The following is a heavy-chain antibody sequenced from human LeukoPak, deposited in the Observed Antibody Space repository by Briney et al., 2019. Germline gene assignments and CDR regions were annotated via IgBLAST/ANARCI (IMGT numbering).Heavy chain of an antibody. J-gene: IGHJ5*02. CDR3: ARGGGAAAGPYNWFDP. V-gene: IGHV4-39*01. CDR1: GDSISRGAYY. CDR2: IFYSGST. D-gene: IGHD6-13*01. Sequence: SETLSLTCTVSGDSISRGAYYWGWIRQPPGKGLEWIGTIFYSGSTYYNPSLKSRVTISVDTSKNQFSLRLSSVTAADTAVYYCARGGGAAAGPYNWFDPWGQGTLVTVSS.